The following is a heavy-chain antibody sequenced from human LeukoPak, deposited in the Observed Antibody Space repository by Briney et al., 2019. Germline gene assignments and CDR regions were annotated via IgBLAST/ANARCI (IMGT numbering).Heavy chain of an antibody. CDR3: ASSQWELLDWFDP. J-gene: IGHJ5*02. Sequence: SQTLSLTCTVSGGSISSGSYYWGWIRQPPGKGLEWIGSIYHSGSTYYNPSLKSRVTISVDTSKNQFSLKLSSVTAADTAVYYCASSQWELLDWFDPWGQGTLVTVSS. CDR1: GGSISSGSYY. V-gene: IGHV4-39*07. CDR2: IYHSGST. D-gene: IGHD1-26*01.